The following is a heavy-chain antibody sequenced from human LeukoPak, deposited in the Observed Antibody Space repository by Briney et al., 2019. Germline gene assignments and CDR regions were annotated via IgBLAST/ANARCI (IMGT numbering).Heavy chain of an antibody. V-gene: IGHV3-7*03. J-gene: IGHJ4*02. Sequence: GGSLRLSCAASGFTFSNYWMSWVRQAPGKGLDWVTIIKYDGSEKYYADSVKGRFTISRDNAKNSLYLQMNSLRAEDTAVYYCARVIRWLPDYWGQGTLVTVSS. CDR2: IKYDGSEK. D-gene: IGHD3-16*01. CDR3: ARVIRWLPDY. CDR1: GFTFSNYW.